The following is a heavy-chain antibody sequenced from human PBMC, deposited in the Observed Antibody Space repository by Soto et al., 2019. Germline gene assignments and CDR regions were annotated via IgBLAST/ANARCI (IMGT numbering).Heavy chain of an antibody. CDR2: IYYSGST. V-gene: IGHV4-61*01. Sequence: SETLSLTCTVSGGSVSSGSYYWSWIRQPPGKGLEWIGYIYYSGSTNYNPSLKSRVTISVDTSKNQFSLKLSSVTAADTAVYYCARVYNWNLGPYYGMDVWGQGTTVTVSS. J-gene: IGHJ6*02. CDR1: GGSVSSGSYY. CDR3: ARVYNWNLGPYYGMDV. D-gene: IGHD1-20*01.